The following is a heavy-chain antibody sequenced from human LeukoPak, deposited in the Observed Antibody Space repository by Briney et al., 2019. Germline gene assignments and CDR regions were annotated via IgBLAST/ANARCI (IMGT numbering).Heavy chain of an antibody. J-gene: IGHJ3*02. V-gene: IGHV3-21*01. CDR2: ISSSSSYI. CDR1: GFTFSSYS. Sequence: GGFLRLSCAASGFTFSSYSMTWVRQAPGKGLEWVSSISSSSSYIYYADSVKGRFTISRDNAKNSLYLQMNSLRAEDTAVYYCARDYYGSGSYYGDAFDIWGQGTMVTVSS. CDR3: ARDYYGSGSYYGDAFDI. D-gene: IGHD3-10*01.